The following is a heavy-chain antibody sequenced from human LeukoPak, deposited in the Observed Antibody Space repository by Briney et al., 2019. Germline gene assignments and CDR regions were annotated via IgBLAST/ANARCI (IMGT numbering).Heavy chain of an antibody. CDR1: GFTFSSYW. Sequence: EGSLRLSCAASGFTFSSYWMSWVRQAPGKGLEWVANIKQDGSEKYYVDSVKGRFTISRDNAKNSLYLQMNSLRAEDTAVYYCARGAVGGYSGYQYYYYYMDVWGKGTTVTVSS. CDR2: IKQDGSEK. D-gene: IGHD5-12*01. V-gene: IGHV3-7*01. CDR3: ARGAVGGYSGYQYYYYYMDV. J-gene: IGHJ6*03.